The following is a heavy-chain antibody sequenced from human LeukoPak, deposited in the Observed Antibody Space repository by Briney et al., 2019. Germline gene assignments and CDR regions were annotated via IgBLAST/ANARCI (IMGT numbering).Heavy chain of an antibody. CDR1: GYTFTGHF. V-gene: IGHV1-2*02. J-gene: IGHJ4*02. Sequence: ASVNVSCKASGYTFTGHFIHWVRQAPGQGLEWVGWIDPNSGGTKYAQKFQGRVTMTRDTSISTAYMELTRLTSDDTAVYYCAGREWSGYYGKYWGQGSLVLVSS. D-gene: IGHD3-3*01. CDR2: IDPNSGGT. CDR3: AGREWSGYYGKY.